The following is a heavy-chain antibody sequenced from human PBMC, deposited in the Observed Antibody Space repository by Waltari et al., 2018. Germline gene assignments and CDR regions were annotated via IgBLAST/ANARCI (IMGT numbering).Heavy chain of an antibody. CDR1: GFTFSTYT. Sequence: EVQLVESGGGLVQPGGSLRLSCSASGFTFSTYTLSWVRQAPGKGLEWVSYISSSITAIYYADSVKGRFTISRDNAKNSLYLQVNSLRAEDTAVYYCAREYSSSSGKLFDYWGQGTLVTVSS. D-gene: IGHD6-6*01. CDR2: ISSSITAI. V-gene: IGHV3-48*01. CDR3: AREYSSSSGKLFDY. J-gene: IGHJ4*02.